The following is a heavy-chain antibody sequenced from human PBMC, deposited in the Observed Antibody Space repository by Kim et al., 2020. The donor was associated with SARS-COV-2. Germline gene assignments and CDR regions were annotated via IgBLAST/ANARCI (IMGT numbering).Heavy chain of an antibody. Sequence: SETLSLTCAVSGGSISSSNWWSWVRQPPGKGLEWIGEIYHSGSTNYNPSLKSRVTISVDKSKNQFSLKLSSVTAADTAVYYCARTMGCSGGSCYLFYYYYYGMDVWGQGTTVTVSS. CDR1: GGSISSSNW. D-gene: IGHD2-15*01. J-gene: IGHJ6*02. CDR3: ARTMGCSGGSCYLFYYYYYGMDV. CDR2: IYHSGST. V-gene: IGHV4-4*02.